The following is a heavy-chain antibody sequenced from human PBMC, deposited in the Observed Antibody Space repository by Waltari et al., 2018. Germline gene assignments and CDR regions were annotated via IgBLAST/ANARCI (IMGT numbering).Heavy chain of an antibody. CDR1: GFTVRANY. D-gene: IGHD6-19*01. J-gene: IGHJ4*02. CDR2: SYAGGTT. Sequence: EVQLVESGGALVQPVGSLRLSCAVSGFTVRANYVTWVRQVPGKGLEWISVSYAGGTTFYADSVKDRFIVSRDNPKNTVYLQMNTLRPDDTAIYYCARADSSGWYGFDYWGQGTLVTVSS. CDR3: ARADSSGWYGFDY. V-gene: IGHV3-66*01.